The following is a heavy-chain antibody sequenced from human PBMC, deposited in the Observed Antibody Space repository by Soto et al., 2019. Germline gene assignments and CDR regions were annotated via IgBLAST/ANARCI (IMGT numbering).Heavy chain of an antibody. J-gene: IGHJ5*02. Sequence: QVQLVQSGAEVKKPGSSVKVSCKASGGSFSSYTISWVRLAPGQGLEWMGGIIPMFGKANYAQKFQGRVTITADESRGPAYMELSSLRAEDTAVYYCARGAYCSGRSCSPLYNWFDPWGQGTLVTVSS. CDR2: IIPMFGKA. CDR3: ARGAYCSGRSCSPLYNWFDP. V-gene: IGHV1-69*01. D-gene: IGHD2-15*01. CDR1: GGSFSSYT.